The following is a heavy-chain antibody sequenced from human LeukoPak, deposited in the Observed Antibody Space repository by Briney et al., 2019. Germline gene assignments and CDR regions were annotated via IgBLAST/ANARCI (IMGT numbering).Heavy chain of an antibody. CDR3: ARDGGIIRFGGQDV. CDR2: MNRGGSEK. J-gene: IGHJ6*02. V-gene: IGHV3-7*01. D-gene: IGHD3-16*01. CDR1: GFTFSSYW. Sequence: GGSLRLSCAASGFTFSSYWMSWVRPAPGKGLEWVANMNRGGSEKNYVDSIKGRFTISRDNAANSLYLQMNSLRVEDTAVYYCARDGGIIRFGGQDVWGQGTTVIVS.